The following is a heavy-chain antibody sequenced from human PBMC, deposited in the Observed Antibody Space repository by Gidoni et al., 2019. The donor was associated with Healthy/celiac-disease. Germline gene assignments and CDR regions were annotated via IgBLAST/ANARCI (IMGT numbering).Heavy chain of an antibody. CDR1: GGSISSGDYY. CDR3: ARHITVTHEAFDI. CDR2: IYYSGST. J-gene: IGHJ3*02. V-gene: IGHV4-30-4*01. D-gene: IGHD4-17*01. Sequence: QVQLQESGPGLVKPSQTLSLTCTVPGGSISSGDYYWSWIRQPPGKGLEWIGYIYYSGSTYYNPSLKSRVTISVDTSKNQFSLKLSSVTAADTAVYYCARHITVTHEAFDIWGQGTMVTVSS.